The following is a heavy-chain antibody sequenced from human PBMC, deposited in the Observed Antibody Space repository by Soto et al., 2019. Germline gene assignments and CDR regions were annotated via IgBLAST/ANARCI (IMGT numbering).Heavy chain of an antibody. CDR3: AREDGYRGGDAFDI. V-gene: IGHV3-66*01. CDR2: IYSGGST. J-gene: IGHJ3*02. D-gene: IGHD5-12*01. Sequence: PGGSLRLSCAAAGFTVSGNYMSWVRQAPGKGLEWVSVIYSGGSTYYADSVKGRFTISRDNSKNTLYLQMNSLRAEDTAVYYCAREDGYRGGDAFDIWGQGTMVTVSS. CDR1: GFTVSGNY.